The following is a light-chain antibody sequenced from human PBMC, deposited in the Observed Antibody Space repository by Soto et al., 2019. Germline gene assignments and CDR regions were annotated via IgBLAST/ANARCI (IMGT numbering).Light chain of an antibody. CDR1: QTISSW. CDR2: KAS. V-gene: IGKV1-5*03. CDR3: QHYNSYSEA. J-gene: IGKJ1*01. Sequence: DIQMTQSPSPLSGSVGDRVTITCRASQTISSWLAWYQQKQGKAPNLLIYKASTLKSGVPSRFSGSGSGTECTITISSLQPDDVETYYGQHYNSYSEAFGPGTKVDI.